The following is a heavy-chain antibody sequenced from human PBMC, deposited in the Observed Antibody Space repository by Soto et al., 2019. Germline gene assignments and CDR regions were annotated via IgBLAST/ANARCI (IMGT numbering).Heavy chain of an antibody. Sequence: SETLSLTCTVSGGSISSYYWSWIRQPPGKGLEWIGYIYYSGSTNYNPSLKSRVTISVDTSKNQFSLKLSSVTAADTAVYYCAGTNIVVVPAAWYFDLWGRGTLVTVSS. V-gene: IGHV4-59*08. J-gene: IGHJ2*01. CDR3: AGTNIVVVPAAWYFDL. CDR1: GGSISSYY. CDR2: IYYSGST. D-gene: IGHD2-2*01.